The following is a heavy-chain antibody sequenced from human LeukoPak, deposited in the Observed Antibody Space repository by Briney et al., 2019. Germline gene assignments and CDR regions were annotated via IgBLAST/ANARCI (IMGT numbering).Heavy chain of an antibody. V-gene: IGHV1-3*01. CDR1: GYTFTSYA. CDR3: ARSPTYYYDSSGYHDAFDI. CDR2: INAGNGNT. Sequence: GASVKVSCKASGYTFTSYAMHWGRQAPGQRLEWMGWINAGNGNTKYSQKFQGRVTITRDTSASTAYMELSSLRSEDTAVYYCARSPTYYYDSSGYHDAFDIWGQGTMVTVSS. D-gene: IGHD3-22*01. J-gene: IGHJ3*02.